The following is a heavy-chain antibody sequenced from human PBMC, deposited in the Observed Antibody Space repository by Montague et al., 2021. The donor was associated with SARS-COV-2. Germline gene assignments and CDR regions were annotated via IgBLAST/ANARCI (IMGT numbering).Heavy chain of an antibody. D-gene: IGHD2-21*02. J-gene: IGHJ2*01. CDR1: EDSVSSNIAT. Sequence: CAISEDSVSSNIATWSWIRQSPSRGLEWLGRTYYRSKWYNDYAVSVKSRVIINPDTSNNRISLQLNSVTPEDTAVYYCARAYCGGDCYFYWYFDLWGRGTLVTVSS. CDR3: ARAYCGGDCYFYWYFDL. CDR2: TYYRSKWYN. V-gene: IGHV6-1*01.